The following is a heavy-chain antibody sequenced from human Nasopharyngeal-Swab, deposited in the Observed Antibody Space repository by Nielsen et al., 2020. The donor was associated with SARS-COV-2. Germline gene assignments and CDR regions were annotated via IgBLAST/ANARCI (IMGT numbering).Heavy chain of an antibody. CDR3: ARGSTEYYDFWSGVYYYYGMDV. J-gene: IGHJ6*02. CDR2: MNPNSGNT. D-gene: IGHD3-3*01. V-gene: IGHV1-8*01. CDR1: GYTFTSYD. Sequence: ASVKVPCKASGYTFTSYDINWVRQATGQGLEWMGWMNPNSGNTGYAQKFQGRVTMTRNTSISTAYMELSSLRSEDTAVYYCARGSTEYYDFWSGVYYYYGMDVWGQGTTVTVSS.